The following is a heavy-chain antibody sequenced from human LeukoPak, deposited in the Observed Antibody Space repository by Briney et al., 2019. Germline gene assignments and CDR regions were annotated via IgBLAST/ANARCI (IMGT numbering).Heavy chain of an antibody. CDR2: IYYSGSA. CDR3: AREKIGYYDGSGRGWFDP. CDR1: GGSISSSKYY. Sequence: SETLSLTCTVSGGSISSSKYYWGWIRQPPGKGLEWIGSIYYSGSAYYNPSLKSRVTISVDTSKNQFSLKLSSVTAADTAVYYCAREKIGYYDGSGRGWFDPWGQGTLVTVSS. J-gene: IGHJ5*02. V-gene: IGHV4-39*07. D-gene: IGHD3-22*01.